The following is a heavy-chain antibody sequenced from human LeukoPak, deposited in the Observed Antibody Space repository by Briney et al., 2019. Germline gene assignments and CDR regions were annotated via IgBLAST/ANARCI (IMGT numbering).Heavy chain of an antibody. D-gene: IGHD3-3*01. CDR1: GGTFSSYA. Sequence: ASVKVSCKASGGTFSSYAIRWVRQAPGQGLEWMGRIIPILGIASYAQKFQGRVTITADKSTSTAYMELSSLRSEDTAVYYCAVYDFWSGFSPFDYWGQGTLVTVSS. J-gene: IGHJ4*02. V-gene: IGHV1-69*04. CDR2: IIPILGIA. CDR3: AVYDFWSGFSPFDY.